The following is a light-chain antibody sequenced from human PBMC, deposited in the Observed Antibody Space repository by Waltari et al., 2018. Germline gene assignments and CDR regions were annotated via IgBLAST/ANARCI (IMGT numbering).Light chain of an antibody. Sequence: QSALTQPRSVSGSPGQSVTISCTGTRRDVGGSHYVSWYQHHPGKAPKLMIYDVSERPSGVPDRLSGSKSGNTASLVISGLQTEDEADYFCCSFAGSYTYVFGTGTKVIVL. CDR3: CSFAGSYTYV. CDR2: DVS. V-gene: IGLV2-11*01. J-gene: IGLJ1*01. CDR1: RRDVGGSHY.